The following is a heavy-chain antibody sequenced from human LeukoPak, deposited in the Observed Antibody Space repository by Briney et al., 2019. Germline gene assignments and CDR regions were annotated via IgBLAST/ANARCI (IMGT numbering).Heavy chain of an antibody. CDR1: GLTFTTYP. CDR2: ISHDESYI. D-gene: IGHD3-16*01. CDR3: AKTMWTTGGGETFDY. V-gene: IGHV3-30*18. J-gene: IGHJ4*02. Sequence: GGSLRLSGAAPGLTFTTYPMHWFRKAPGKGLEWGAVISHDESYIYYADSVKGRFTISRDTSKNTLYLQMNDMRAEDTSIYYCAKTMWTTGGGETFDYWGQGTLVTVSS.